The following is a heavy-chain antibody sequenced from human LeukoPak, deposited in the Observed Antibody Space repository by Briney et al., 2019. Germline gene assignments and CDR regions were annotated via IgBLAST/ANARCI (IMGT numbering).Heavy chain of an antibody. V-gene: IGHV3-48*01. CDR3: ARGSGYWDYYYYMDV. Sequence: GGSLRLSCAASGFTFGSYSMNWVRQAPGKGLEWVSYISSSSSTIYYADSVKGRFTISRDNAKNSLYLQMNSLRAEDTAVYYCARGSGYWDYYYYMDVWGKGTTVTVSS. CDR2: ISSSSSTI. CDR1: GFTFGSYS. D-gene: IGHD3-22*01. J-gene: IGHJ6*03.